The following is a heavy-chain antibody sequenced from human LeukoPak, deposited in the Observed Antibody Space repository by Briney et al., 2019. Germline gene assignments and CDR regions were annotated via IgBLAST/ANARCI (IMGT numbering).Heavy chain of an antibody. D-gene: IGHD6-6*01. CDR1: GFTFSSYS. CDR2: ISSSSSYI. CDR3: ARAGYSSSSGFDY. Sequence: GGSLRLSCAASGFTFSSYSMNWVRQAPGKGLEWVSSISSSSSYIHYADSVKGRFTISRDNAKNSLYLQMNSLRAEDTAVYYCARAGYSSSSGFDYWGQGTLVTVSS. V-gene: IGHV3-21*01. J-gene: IGHJ4*02.